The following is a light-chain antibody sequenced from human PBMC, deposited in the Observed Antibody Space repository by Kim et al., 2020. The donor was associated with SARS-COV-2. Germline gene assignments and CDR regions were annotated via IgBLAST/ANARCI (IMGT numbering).Light chain of an antibody. CDR1: NIGRKN. CDR3: QVWDSSTAV. J-gene: IGLJ3*02. V-gene: IGLV3-9*01. Sequence: SVALGQSTRITCGGNNIGRKNVNWYQQKPGQAPVLVIYRDTDRPSGIPERFSGSNSGNTATLTISRAQVGDEADYYCQVWDSSTAVFGGGTKLTVL. CDR2: RDT.